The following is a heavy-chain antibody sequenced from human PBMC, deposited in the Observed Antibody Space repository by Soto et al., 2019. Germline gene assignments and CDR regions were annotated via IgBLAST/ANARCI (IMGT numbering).Heavy chain of an antibody. D-gene: IGHD3-10*01. CDR2: IYHSGST. V-gene: IGHV4-30-2*01. J-gene: IGHJ4*02. Sequence: SETLSLTCAVSGGSISSGGYSWSWIRQPPGKGLEWIGYIYHSGSTYYNPSLKSRVTISVDRSKNQFSLKLSFVTAGDTAVYYCARAKYYYGSGSYFDYWGQGTLVTVSS. CDR1: GGSISSGGYS. CDR3: ARAKYYYGSGSYFDY.